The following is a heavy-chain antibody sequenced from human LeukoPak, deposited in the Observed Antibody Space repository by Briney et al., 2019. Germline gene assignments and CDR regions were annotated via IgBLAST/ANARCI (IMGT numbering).Heavy chain of an antibody. CDR3: ARGALGTPAANYFDY. J-gene: IGHJ4*02. CDR1: GGSISSYY. CDR2: IYYSGST. V-gene: IGHV4-59*12. D-gene: IGHD2-2*01. Sequence: TSETLSLTCTVSGGSISSYYWSWIRQPPGKGLEWIGYIYYSGSTYYNPSLKSRVTISVDTSKNQFSLKLSSVTAADTAVYYCARGALGTPAANYFDYWGQGTLVTVSS.